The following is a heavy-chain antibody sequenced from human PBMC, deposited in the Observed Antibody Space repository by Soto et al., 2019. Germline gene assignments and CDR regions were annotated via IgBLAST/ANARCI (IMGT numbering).Heavy chain of an antibody. CDR3: VYSSGWSRAFDI. Sequence: SETLSLTCTVSGGSISSSSYYWGWIRQPPGKGLEWIGSIYYSGSTYYNPSLKSRVTISVDTSKNQFSLKLSSVTAADTAVYYCVYSSGWSRAFDIWGQGTMVTVSS. D-gene: IGHD6-19*01. CDR2: IYYSGST. V-gene: IGHV4-39*01. CDR1: GGSISSSSYY. J-gene: IGHJ3*02.